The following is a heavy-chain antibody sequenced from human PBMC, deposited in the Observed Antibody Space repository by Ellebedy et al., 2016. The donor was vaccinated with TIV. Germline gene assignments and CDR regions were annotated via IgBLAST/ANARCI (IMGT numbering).Heavy chain of an antibody. CDR3: ARDNSGYEGTAFDI. Sequence: ASVKVSCKASGYTFTGYYIHWVRQAPGQGLEWVGTLNPSTGGTSYAQKFQGRVTLTRDTSTSTAYMELSRLRSDDTAVYYCARDNSGYEGTAFDIWGQGTMVTVSS. CDR2: LNPSTGGT. V-gene: IGHV1-46*01. J-gene: IGHJ3*02. CDR1: GYTFTGYY. D-gene: IGHD5-12*01.